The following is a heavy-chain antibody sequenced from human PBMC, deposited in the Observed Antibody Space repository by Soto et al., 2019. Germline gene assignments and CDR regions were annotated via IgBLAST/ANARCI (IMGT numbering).Heavy chain of an antibody. CDR2: IYYSGST. CDR3: ARGGDSSSLDY. D-gene: IGHD6-13*01. CDR1: GGSISSYY. V-gene: IGHV4-59*01. J-gene: IGHJ4*02. Sequence: ASETLSLTCTVSGGSISSYYWSWIRQPPGKGLEWIGYIYYSGSTNYNPSLKSRVTISVGTSKNQFSLKLSSVTAADTAVYYCARGGDSSSLDYWGQGTLVTVSS.